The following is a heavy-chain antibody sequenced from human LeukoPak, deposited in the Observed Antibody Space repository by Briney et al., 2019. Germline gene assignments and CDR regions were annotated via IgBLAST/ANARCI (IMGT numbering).Heavy chain of an antibody. Sequence: HPGRSLRLSCAASGFTFSSYGMHWVRQAPGKGLEWVAVISYDGSNKYYADSVKGRFTISRDNSKNTLYLQMNSLRAEDTAVYYCAKDTYGSGMGYFDYWGQGTLVTVSS. CDR3: AKDTYGSGMGYFDY. V-gene: IGHV3-30*18. J-gene: IGHJ4*02. CDR1: GFTFSSYG. CDR2: ISYDGSNK. D-gene: IGHD3-10*01.